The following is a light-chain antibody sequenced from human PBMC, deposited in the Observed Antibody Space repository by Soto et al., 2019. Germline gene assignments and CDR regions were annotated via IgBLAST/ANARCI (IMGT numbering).Light chain of an antibody. CDR1: QSVYRS. CDR3: QQRNDWRRGT. J-gene: IGKJ5*01. V-gene: IGKV3-11*01. CDR2: DAS. Sequence: EIVLTQSPATLSLSPGERATLSCRASQSVYRSLAWYQQKPGQAPRLLIYDASNRATGVPARFSGSGSGTDVTLTISSLGPEDFAVYYCQQRNDWRRGTFGQGTRLENK.